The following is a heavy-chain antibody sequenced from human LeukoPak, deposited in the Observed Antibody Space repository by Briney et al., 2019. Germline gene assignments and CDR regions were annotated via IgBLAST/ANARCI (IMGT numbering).Heavy chain of an antibody. CDR3: ARDAAYGSGSYLY. CDR2: IYYSGST. D-gene: IGHD3-10*01. Sequence: PSQTLFLTCTVSGGSIGSGDYYWSWIRQPPGKGLEWIGYIYYSGSTYYNPSLKSRVTISVDTSKNQFSLKLSSVTAADTAVYYCARDAAYGSGSYLYWGQGTLVTVSS. CDR1: GGSIGSGDYY. V-gene: IGHV4-30-4*01. J-gene: IGHJ4*02.